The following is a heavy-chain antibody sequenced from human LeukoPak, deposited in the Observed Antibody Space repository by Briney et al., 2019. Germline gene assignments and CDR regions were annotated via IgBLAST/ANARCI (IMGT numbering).Heavy chain of an antibody. CDR3: ARFHIAARPDYYYYMDL. J-gene: IGHJ6*03. V-gene: IGHV4-59*11. D-gene: IGHD6-6*01. Sequence: PSETLSLTCTVSGGSISSHYWSWIRQPPGKGLEWIGYIYYSGSTNYNPSLKSRVTISVDTSKNQFSLKLSSVTAADTAVYYCARFHIAARPDYYYYMDLWGKGTTVTVSS. CDR2: IYYSGST. CDR1: GGSISSHY.